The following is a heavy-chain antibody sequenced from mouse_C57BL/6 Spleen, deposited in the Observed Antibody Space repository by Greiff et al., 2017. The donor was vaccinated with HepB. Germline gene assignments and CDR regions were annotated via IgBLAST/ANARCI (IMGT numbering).Heavy chain of an antibody. CDR1: GFTFSSYG. CDR2: ISSGGSYT. J-gene: IGHJ4*01. D-gene: IGHD1-1*01. Sequence: EVMLVESGGDLVKPGGSLKLSCAASGFTFSSYGMSWVRPTPDKRLEWVATISSGGSYTYYPDSVKGRFTISRDNAKNTLYLQMSSLKSEDTAMYYCARLSTTVYAMDYWGQGTSVTVSS. V-gene: IGHV5-6*01. CDR3: ARLSTTVYAMDY.